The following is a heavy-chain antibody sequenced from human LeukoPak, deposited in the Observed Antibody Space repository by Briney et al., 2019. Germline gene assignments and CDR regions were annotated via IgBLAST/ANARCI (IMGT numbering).Heavy chain of an antibody. CDR1: GYTFTSYH. Sequence: ASVKVSCKASGYTFTSYHINWVRQATGQGLEWMGWMNPNGGDTGYAQKFQGRVTMTRNTSISTAYMELSSLRSEDTAVYHCARPSGGWYYYYMDVWGKGTTVTVSS. CDR2: MNPNGGDT. J-gene: IGHJ6*03. D-gene: IGHD3-10*01. V-gene: IGHV1-8*01. CDR3: ARPSGGWYYYYMDV.